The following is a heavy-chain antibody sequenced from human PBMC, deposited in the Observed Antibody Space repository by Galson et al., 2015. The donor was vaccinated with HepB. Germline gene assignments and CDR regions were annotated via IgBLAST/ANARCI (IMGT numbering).Heavy chain of an antibody. CDR2: INPSGGST. V-gene: IGHV1-46*04. J-gene: IGHJ3*02. Sequence: SCKASGYTFTSYYMHWVRQAPGQGLEWMGIINPSGGSTSYAQKLQGRVTMTRDTSTSTVYMELSSLRSEDTAVYYCARHDGWEAFDIWGQGTMVTVSS. CDR1: GYTFTSYY. CDR3: ARHDGWEAFDI. D-gene: IGHD1-26*01.